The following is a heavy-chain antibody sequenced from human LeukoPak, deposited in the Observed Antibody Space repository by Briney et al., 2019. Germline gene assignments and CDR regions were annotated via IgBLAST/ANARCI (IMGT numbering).Heavy chain of an antibody. CDR3: ARRGVSTYYYDSSGYLTYWFDP. J-gene: IGHJ5*02. CDR1: GGSFSGYY. Sequence: SETLSLTCAVYGGSFSGYYWSWIRQPPGKGLEWIGSIYYSGSTYYNPSLKSRVTISVDTSKNQFSLKLSSVTAADTAVYYCARRGVSTYYYDSSGYLTYWFDPWGQGTLVTVSS. CDR2: IYYSGST. V-gene: IGHV4-34*01. D-gene: IGHD3-22*01.